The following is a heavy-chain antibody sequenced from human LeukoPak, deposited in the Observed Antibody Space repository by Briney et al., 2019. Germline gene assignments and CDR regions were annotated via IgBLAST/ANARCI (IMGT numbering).Heavy chain of an antibody. CDR1: GGSFSGYY. CDR2: INHSGST. J-gene: IGHJ4*02. V-gene: IGHV4-34*01. CDR3: ARGSSSWYRHYYFDY. D-gene: IGHD6-13*01. Sequence: SETLSLTCAVYGGSFSGYYWSWIRPPPGKGLEWIGEINHSGSTNYNPSLKSRVTISVDTSKNQFSLKLSSVTAADTAVYYCARGSSSWYRHYYFDYWGQGTLVTVSS.